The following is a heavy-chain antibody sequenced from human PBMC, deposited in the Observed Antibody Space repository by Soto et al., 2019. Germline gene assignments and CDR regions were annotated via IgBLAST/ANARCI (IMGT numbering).Heavy chain of an antibody. CDR2: ISSSSTYT. D-gene: IGHD3-22*01. CDR1: GFTFGDYY. CDR3: AQAFTSVMYCYDSSSPLGGFDV. V-gene: IGHV3-11*06. J-gene: IGHJ6*02. Sequence: GGSLRLSCAASGFTFGDYYMGWIRQAPGKGLEWVSYISSSSTYTNYADSVKGRFSISSDNAKDSLYLQMNSLRAEDTAVYYCAQAFTSVMYCYDSSSPLGGFDVWGQGTTV.